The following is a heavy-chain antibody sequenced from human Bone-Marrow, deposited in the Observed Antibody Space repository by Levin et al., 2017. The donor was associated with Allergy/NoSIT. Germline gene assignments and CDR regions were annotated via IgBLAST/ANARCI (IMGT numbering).Heavy chain of an antibody. J-gene: IGHJ6*02. D-gene: IGHD2-2*01. Sequence: SQTLSLTCTVSGGSISNYYWSWIRQPPGKGLEWIGYIYYSGSTSYNPSLKSRVTISVDTSKNHFSLKLSSVTAPDTAVYYCARVILRKSTSSAYGLDVWGPGTTVTVSS. CDR1: GGSISNYY. CDR2: IYYSGST. CDR3: ARVILRKSTSSAYGLDV. V-gene: IGHV4-59*01.